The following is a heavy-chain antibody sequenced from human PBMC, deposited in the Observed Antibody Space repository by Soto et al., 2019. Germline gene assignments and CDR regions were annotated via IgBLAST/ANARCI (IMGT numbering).Heavy chain of an antibody. CDR1: GFTFSSYG. D-gene: IGHD5-18*01. Sequence: QVQLVESGGGVVQPGRSLRLSCAASGFTFSSYGMHWVRQAPGKGLEWVAVIWYDGSIKYYAGSVKGRFAISRDNSKNTLYLQMNSLRAEDTAVYYCARGLDTAMVNFGYWGQGTLVTVSS. CDR2: IWYDGSIK. V-gene: IGHV3-33*01. CDR3: ARGLDTAMVNFGY. J-gene: IGHJ4*02.